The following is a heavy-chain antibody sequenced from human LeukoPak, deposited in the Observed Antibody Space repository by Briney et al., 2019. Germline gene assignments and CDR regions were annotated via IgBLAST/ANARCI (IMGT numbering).Heavy chain of an antibody. D-gene: IGHD6-13*01. CDR1: GFTFSSYS. V-gene: IGHV3-21*01. J-gene: IGHJ4*02. CDR2: ISSNSSYI. CDR3: ARDLGSSSLNTPYYFDY. Sequence: GGSLTLSCAASGFTFSSYSMNWVCQTPGKRMEWVSSISSNSSYIYYADSVKGRFTISRDNAKNSLYLQMNSLRAEDTAVYYCARDLGSSSLNTPYYFDYWGQGTLVTVSS.